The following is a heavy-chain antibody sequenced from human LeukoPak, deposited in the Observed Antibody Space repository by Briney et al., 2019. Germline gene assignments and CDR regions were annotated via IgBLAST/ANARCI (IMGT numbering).Heavy chain of an antibody. J-gene: IGHJ4*02. CDR2: IAHDGRDK. V-gene: IGHV3-30*18. D-gene: IGHD2-2*01. CDR3: AKDPARSAAYYFDY. Sequence: QPGGSLRLSCAASGFTFSNAWMNWVRQAPGKGLEWVAVIAHDGRDKHYADSMKGRFAISRDNSKNTLYLQMDSLRAEDTAVYYCAKDPARSAAYYFDYWGQGTLVTVSS. CDR1: GFTFSNAW.